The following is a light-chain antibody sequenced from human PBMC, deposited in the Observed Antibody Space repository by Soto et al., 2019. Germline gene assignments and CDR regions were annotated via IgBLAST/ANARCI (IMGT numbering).Light chain of an antibody. CDR3: QQFNTSPWT. Sequence: DIQMTQSTSTLYASEGDRVTISCRASQRVSIWLAWYQQKPGRAPKLLIYKSTILESGVPSRFSGSGSGTEFTLTISSLQPDDFATYYCQQFNTSPWTFGQGTKVEIK. CDR1: QRVSIW. J-gene: IGKJ1*01. CDR2: KST. V-gene: IGKV1-5*03.